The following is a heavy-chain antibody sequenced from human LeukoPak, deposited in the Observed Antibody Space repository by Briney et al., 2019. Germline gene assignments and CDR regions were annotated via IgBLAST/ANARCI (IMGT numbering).Heavy chain of an antibody. Sequence: PGGSLRLSCAASGFTFDDYAMHWVRQAPGKGLEWVSGISWNSGSIGYADSVKGRFTISRDNYKSTLSLQMNSLRAEDTAIYYCATYRQVLLPFESWGQGTLVTVSS. CDR2: ISWNSGSI. V-gene: IGHV3-9*01. CDR1: GFTFDDYA. J-gene: IGHJ4*02. CDR3: ATYRQVLLPFES. D-gene: IGHD2-8*02.